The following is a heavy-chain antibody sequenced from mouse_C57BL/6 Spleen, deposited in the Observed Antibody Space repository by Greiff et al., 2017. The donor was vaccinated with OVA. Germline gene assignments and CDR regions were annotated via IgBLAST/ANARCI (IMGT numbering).Heavy chain of an antibody. J-gene: IGHJ3*01. V-gene: IGHV2-5*01. CDR2: IWRGGST. CDR3: AKDYYYGSSDGSWFAY. Sequence: QVQLQQSGPGLVQPSQSLSITCTVSGFSLTSYGVHWVRQSPGKGLEWLGVIWRGGSTDYNAAFMSRLSITKDNSKSQVFFKMNSLQADDTAIYYCAKDYYYGSSDGSWFAYWGQGTLVTVSA. CDR1: GFSLTSYG. D-gene: IGHD1-1*01.